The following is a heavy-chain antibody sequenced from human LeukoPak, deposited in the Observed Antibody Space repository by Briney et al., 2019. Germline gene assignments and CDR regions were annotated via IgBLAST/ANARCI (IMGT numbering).Heavy chain of an antibody. V-gene: IGHV3-7*01. Sequence: GGSLRLSCAASGFRFTSYWMTWVRQAPGKGLEWVANIKQDGSDKHYVDSVKGRFTVSRDNAKNSLYLQMNSLRAEDTAVYYCARDNSGDYDSSGYYYWGQGTLVTVSS. CDR2: IKQDGSDK. CDR3: ARDNSGDYDSSGYYY. D-gene: IGHD3-22*01. J-gene: IGHJ4*02. CDR1: GFRFTSYW.